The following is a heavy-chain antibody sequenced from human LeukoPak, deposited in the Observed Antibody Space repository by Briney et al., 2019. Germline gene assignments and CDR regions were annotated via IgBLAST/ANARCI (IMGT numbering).Heavy chain of an antibody. D-gene: IGHD6-13*01. Sequence: ASVKVSCKASGYTFTSYAMNWVRQAPGQGLEWMGWINTNTGNPTYAQGFTGRFVFSLDTSVSTAYLQISSLKAEDTAVYYCARDEQQLVSEKFDYWGQGTLVTVSS. CDR2: INTNTGNP. J-gene: IGHJ4*02. V-gene: IGHV7-4-1*02. CDR3: ARDEQQLVSEKFDY. CDR1: GYTFTSYA.